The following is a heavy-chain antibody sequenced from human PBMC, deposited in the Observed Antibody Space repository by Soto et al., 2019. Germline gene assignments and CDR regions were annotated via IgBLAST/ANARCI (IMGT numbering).Heavy chain of an antibody. D-gene: IGHD6-13*01. J-gene: IGHJ4*02. CDR3: AREEPYSSGQFDY. Sequence: GASVKVSCKASGYTFTSYAMHWVRQAPGQRLEWMGWINAGNGNTKYSQKFQGRVTITRDTSASTAYMELSSLRAEDTAVYYCAREEPYSSGQFDYWGQGTLVTVSS. V-gene: IGHV1-3*01. CDR1: GYTFTSYA. CDR2: INAGNGNT.